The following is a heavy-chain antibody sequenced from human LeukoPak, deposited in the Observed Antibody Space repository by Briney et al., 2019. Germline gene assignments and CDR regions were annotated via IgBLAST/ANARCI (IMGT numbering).Heavy chain of an antibody. J-gene: IGHJ4*02. CDR2: INPSGGST. Sequence: GASVKVSCKASGYTFTSYYIHWVRQAPGQGLEWMGIINPSGGSTTYAQKFQGRVAMTRDTSTSRVYMEVSSLRSEDTAVYYCARTYSSSDVFDYWGQGTLVTVSS. CDR3: ARTYSSSDVFDY. CDR1: GYTFTSYY. V-gene: IGHV1-46*01. D-gene: IGHD6-13*01.